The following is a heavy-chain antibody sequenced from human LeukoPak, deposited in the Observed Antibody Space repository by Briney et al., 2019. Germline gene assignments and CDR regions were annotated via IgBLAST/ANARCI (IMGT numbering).Heavy chain of an antibody. V-gene: IGHV1-2*06. D-gene: IGHD3-22*01. CDR2: INPNSGGT. CDR1: GYSFTGYY. Sequence: GASVKVSCKAVGYSFTGYYMHWVRQAPGQGLEWMGRINPNSGGTNYAQKFQGRVTMTRDTSISTAYMELSRLRSDDTAVYYCARDSYYYDSSGYYYYFDYWGQGTLVTVSS. J-gene: IGHJ4*02. CDR3: ARDSYYYDSSGYYYYFDY.